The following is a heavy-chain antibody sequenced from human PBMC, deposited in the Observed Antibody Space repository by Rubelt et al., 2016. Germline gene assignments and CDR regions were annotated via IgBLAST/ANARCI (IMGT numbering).Heavy chain of an antibody. J-gene: IGHJ4*02. D-gene: IGHD1-1*01. CDR3: ARGRNDFRY. Sequence: QVQLVQSGAEVKKPGASVKVSCKASGYTFTGYYMHWVRQAPGQGLEWMGWINPNSGGSNDAQKFQGRGTMTRDTSSSTAYMGLSRLRSDDTAVYYCARGRNDFRYWGQGTLVTVSS. V-gene: IGHV1-2*02. CDR2: INPNSGGS. CDR1: GYTFTGYY.